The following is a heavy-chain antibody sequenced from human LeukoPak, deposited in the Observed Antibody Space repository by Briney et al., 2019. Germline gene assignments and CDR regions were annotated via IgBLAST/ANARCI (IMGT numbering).Heavy chain of an antibody. CDR2: IKQDGSEK. CDR3: ARVANPGFQFSYFDY. V-gene: IGHV3-7*01. D-gene: IGHD3-10*01. J-gene: IGHJ4*02. CDR1: GFTFSSYW. Sequence: GGSLRLSCAASGFTFSSYWMSWVRQAPGKGLEWVANIKQDGSEKYYVDSVKGRFTISRDNAKNSLYLQMNSLRAEDTAVYYCARVANPGFQFSYFDYWGRGTLVTVAS.